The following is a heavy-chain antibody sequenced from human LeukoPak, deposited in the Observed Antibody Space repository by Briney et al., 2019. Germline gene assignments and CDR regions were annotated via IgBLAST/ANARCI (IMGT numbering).Heavy chain of an antibody. CDR3: ARGGHSSSGDFDY. V-gene: IGHV3-74*01. CDR1: GFTFSSYW. D-gene: IGHD6-6*01. J-gene: IGHJ4*02. Sequence: GGSLRLSCAASGFTFSSYWMHWVRQTPGKGLVWVSRINSDESNTNYADSVKGQFTISRDNAKNSLYLQMNSLRAEDTAVYYCARGGHSSSGDFDYWGQGTLVTVSS. CDR2: INSDESNT.